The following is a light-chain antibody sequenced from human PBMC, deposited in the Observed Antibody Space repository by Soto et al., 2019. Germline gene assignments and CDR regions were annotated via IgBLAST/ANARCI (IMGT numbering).Light chain of an antibody. CDR2: EVS. CDR3: SSYTSSSTLV. Sequence: QSVLTQPASVSGSPGQSITISCTGTSSDVGGYNYVSWYQQHQGKAPKLMIYEVSNRPSGVSNRFSGSKSGNTASLTISGLQAEDEADYYCSSYTSSSTLVLGGGTKVTVL. V-gene: IGLV2-14*01. J-gene: IGLJ2*01. CDR1: SSDVGGYNY.